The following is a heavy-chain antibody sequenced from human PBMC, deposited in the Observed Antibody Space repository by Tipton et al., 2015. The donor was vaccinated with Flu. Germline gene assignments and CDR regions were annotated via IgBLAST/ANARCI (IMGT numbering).Heavy chain of an antibody. J-gene: IGHJ6*02. D-gene: IGHD3-16*01. CDR3: ARDSSLISYRYGLDV. V-gene: IGHV4-34*01. CDR2: INHSGST. CDR1: GGSFSDYY. Sequence: TLSLTCAVYGGSFSDYYWSWIRQSPGKGLEWIGEINHSGSTNYNPSLKSRVTLSVDTSKNHISLKLRSLTAADSAVYYCARDSSLISYRYGLDVWGQGTTVTVSS.